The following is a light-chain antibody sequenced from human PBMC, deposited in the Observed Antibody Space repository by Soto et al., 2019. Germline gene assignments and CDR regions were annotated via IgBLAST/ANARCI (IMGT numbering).Light chain of an antibody. CDR3: VGWDASLSGYV. J-gene: IGLJ1*01. V-gene: IGLV1-47*01. CDR2: KDD. Sequence: QSVLTQPPSASGTPGQWVTISCSVSSSNIGNDFVYWYQQLPGTAPKLLIYKDDKRPSGVPDRFSGSKSGTSAYLAISGLRSEDEGDYYCVGWDASLSGYVFGLGTKVTVL. CDR1: SSNIGNDF.